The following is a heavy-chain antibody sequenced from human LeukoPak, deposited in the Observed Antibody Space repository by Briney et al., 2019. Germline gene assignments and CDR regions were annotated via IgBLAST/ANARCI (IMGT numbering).Heavy chain of an antibody. D-gene: IGHD2-21*01. J-gene: IGHJ4*02. CDR1: GGAISTNGYY. V-gene: IGHV4-39*01. CDR3: AGLHSDKRGFGY. CDR2: LYHLGST. Sequence: SEPLSLTCTVSGGAISTNGYYWGWIRQPPGKGLEWIGSLYHLGSTYYNASLKSRVTMSVDTSQNQFSLRLISVTAADTAVYYCAGLHSDKRGFGYWGQGTLVTVSS.